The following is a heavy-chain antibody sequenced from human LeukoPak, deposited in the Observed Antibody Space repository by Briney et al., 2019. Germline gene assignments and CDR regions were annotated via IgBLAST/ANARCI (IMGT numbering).Heavy chain of an antibody. CDR3: AREPVYDFWSGQGSWFDP. D-gene: IGHD3-3*01. J-gene: IGHJ5*02. CDR2: IYYSGST. CDR1: GGSISSHY. V-gene: IGHV4-59*11. Sequence: SETLSLTCTVSGGSISSHYWSWIRQPPGKGLEWIGYIYYSGSTNYNPSLKSRVTISVDTSKNQFSLKLSSVTAADTAVYYCAREPVYDFWSGQGSWFDPWGQGTLVTVS.